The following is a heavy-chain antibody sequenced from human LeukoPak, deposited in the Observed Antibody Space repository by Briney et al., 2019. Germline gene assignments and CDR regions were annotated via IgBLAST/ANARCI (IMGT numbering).Heavy chain of an antibody. D-gene: IGHD6-13*01. Sequence: PGGSLRLSCAASEFTFSDYYMSWIRQAPGKGLEWVSYISSSSSYTNYADSVKGRFTISRDNAKNTLYLQMDSLRPEDTAVYYCAILIRSAAPDKGDCWGQGTLVTVSS. CDR1: EFTFSDYY. J-gene: IGHJ4*02. CDR3: AILIRSAAPDKGDC. CDR2: ISSSSSYT. V-gene: IGHV3-11*03.